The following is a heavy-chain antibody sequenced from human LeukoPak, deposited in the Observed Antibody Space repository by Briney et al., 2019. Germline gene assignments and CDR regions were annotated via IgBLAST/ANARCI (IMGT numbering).Heavy chain of an antibody. CDR1: GGSISSGGYY. V-gene: IGHV4-31*03. J-gene: IGHJ5*02. Sequence: SQTLSLTCTVSGGSISSGGYYWSWIRQHPGKGLEWIGYIYYSGSTYYNPSLKSRVTISVDTSKNQFSLKLSSVTAADTAVYYCARVVYYGSGSYYIRFDPWGQGTLVTVSS. CDR3: ARVVYYGSGSYYIRFDP. CDR2: IYYSGST. D-gene: IGHD3-10*01.